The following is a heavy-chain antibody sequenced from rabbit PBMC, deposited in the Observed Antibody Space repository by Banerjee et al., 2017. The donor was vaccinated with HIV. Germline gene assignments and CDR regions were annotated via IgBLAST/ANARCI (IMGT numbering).Heavy chain of an antibody. CDR2: IDAGSSGST. CDR3: ARDLAGVIGWNFGL. J-gene: IGHJ4*01. V-gene: IGHV1S45*01. D-gene: IGHD4-1*01. CDR1: GFSFGSSYW. Sequence: QEQLEESGGDLVKPEGSLTLTCTASGFSFGSSYWICWVRQAPGKGLEWITCIDAGSSGSTYYASWAKGRFTISKTSSTTVTLQMTSLTAADTATYFCARDLAGVIGWNFGLWGPGTLVTVS.